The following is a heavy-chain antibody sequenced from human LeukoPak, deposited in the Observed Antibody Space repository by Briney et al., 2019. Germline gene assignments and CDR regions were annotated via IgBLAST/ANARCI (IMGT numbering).Heavy chain of an antibody. V-gene: IGHV3-23*01. Sequence: PGGSLRLSCAASGFTFSSYAMSWVRQAPGKGLEWVSAISGSGGSTYYADSVKGRFTISRDNSKNALYLQMNSLRAEDTAVYYCATGIAVAGIKVWDYWGQGTLVTVSS. CDR3: ATGIAVAGIKVWDY. D-gene: IGHD6-19*01. J-gene: IGHJ4*02. CDR1: GFTFSSYA. CDR2: ISGSGGST.